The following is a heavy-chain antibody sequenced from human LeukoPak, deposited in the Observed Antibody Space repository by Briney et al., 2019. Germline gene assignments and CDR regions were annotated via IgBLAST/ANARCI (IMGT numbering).Heavy chain of an antibody. V-gene: IGHV1-18*01. CDR3: AMRYSGSYLGAFDI. J-gene: IGHJ3*02. CDR2: ISAYNGNT. CDR1: GYTFTSYG. D-gene: IGHD1-26*01. Sequence: ASVKVSCKASGYTFTSYGISWVRQAPGQGLEWMGWISAYNGNTNYAQKLQGRVTMTIDTSTSTAYMELRSLRSDDTAVYYCAMRYSGSYLGAFDIWGQGTMVTVSS.